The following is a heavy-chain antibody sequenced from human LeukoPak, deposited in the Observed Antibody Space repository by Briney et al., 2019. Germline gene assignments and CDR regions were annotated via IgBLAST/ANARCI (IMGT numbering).Heavy chain of an antibody. J-gene: IGHJ4*02. CDR1: GFTFSNYW. Sequence: PGGSLRLSCAASGFTFSNYWMHWVRQAPGKGLGWVSRINSDGSSTSYADSVKGRFTISRDNAKNTLYLQMNSLRAEDTAVYYCARGRGYFDWLFNFDYWGQGTLVTVSS. V-gene: IGHV3-74*01. D-gene: IGHD3-9*01. CDR3: ARGRGYFDWLFNFDY. CDR2: INSDGSST.